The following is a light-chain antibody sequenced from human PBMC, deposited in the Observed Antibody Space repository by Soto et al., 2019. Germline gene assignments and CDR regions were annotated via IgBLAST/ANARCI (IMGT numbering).Light chain of an antibody. Sequence: DIVMTQSPDSLAVSLGERATINCKSSQSVLYSSNNKNYLAWYQQKPGQPPKLLIYWASTRESGVPDRFSGSGSGTDLTLTISSLQAEDVAVYYCQQHYNIPFTFGPGTKVDIK. CDR1: QSVLYSSNNKNY. CDR2: WAS. CDR3: QQHYNIPFT. V-gene: IGKV4-1*01. J-gene: IGKJ3*01.